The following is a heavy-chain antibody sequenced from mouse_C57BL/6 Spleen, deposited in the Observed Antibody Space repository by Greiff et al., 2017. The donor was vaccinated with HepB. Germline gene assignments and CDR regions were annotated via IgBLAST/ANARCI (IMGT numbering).Heavy chain of an antibody. CDR1: GFTFSDYG. CDR3: ARIDYSNYYFDY. J-gene: IGHJ2*01. D-gene: IGHD2-5*01. Sequence: DVMLVESGGGLVKPGGSLKLSCAASGFTFSDYGMHWVRQAPEKGLEWVAYISSGSSTIYYADTVKGRFTISRDNAKNTLFLQMTSLRSEDTAMYYCARIDYSNYYFDYWGQGTTLTVSS. V-gene: IGHV5-17*01. CDR2: ISSGSSTI.